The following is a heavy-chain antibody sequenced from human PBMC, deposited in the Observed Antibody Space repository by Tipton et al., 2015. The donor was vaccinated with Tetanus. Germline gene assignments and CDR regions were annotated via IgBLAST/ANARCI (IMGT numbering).Heavy chain of an antibody. J-gene: IGHJ6*02. Sequence: TLSLTCTVSGGSMSNNYWSWIRQPPGKGLEWIAYIFHSGSTNYSPSLKSRVAISMDTSKNQISLKLSSVTAADTAVYYCARLTGHSMDVVDYYYFGMDVWGQGTKVTVSS. V-gene: IGHV4-59*01. D-gene: IGHD2-21*01. CDR2: IFHSGST. CDR1: GGSMSNNY. CDR3: ARLTGHSMDVVDYYYFGMDV.